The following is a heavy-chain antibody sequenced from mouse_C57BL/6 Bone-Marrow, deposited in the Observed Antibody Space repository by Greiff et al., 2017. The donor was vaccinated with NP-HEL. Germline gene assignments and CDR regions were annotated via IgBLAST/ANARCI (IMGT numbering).Heavy chain of an antibody. D-gene: IGHD1-1*01. CDR2: INYDGSST. V-gene: IGHV5-16*01. CDR1: GFTFSDYY. J-gene: IGHJ1*03. Sequence: EVKLMESEGGLVQPGSSMKLSCTASGFTFSDYYMAWVRQVPEKGLEWVANINYDGSSTYYLDSLKSRFIISRDNAKNTLYLQMSSLKSEDTATYYCARDLTTGGYFDVWGTGTTVTVSS. CDR3: ARDLTTGGYFDV.